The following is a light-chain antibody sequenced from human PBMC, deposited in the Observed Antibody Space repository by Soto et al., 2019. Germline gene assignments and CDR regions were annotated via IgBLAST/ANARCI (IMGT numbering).Light chain of an antibody. CDR2: TDH. V-gene: IGLV1-44*01. CDR3: AAWDGSLNVVL. J-gene: IGLJ2*01. Sequence: QSVLTQPPSASGTPGQRVTISCSGGSSNIGTNTVNWYKQIPGTAPTLLIYTDHQRPAGVPDRFSGSRSGTSASLAISWLQPYDEADYYCAAWDGSLNVVLFGGGTQLTVL. CDR1: SSNIGTNT.